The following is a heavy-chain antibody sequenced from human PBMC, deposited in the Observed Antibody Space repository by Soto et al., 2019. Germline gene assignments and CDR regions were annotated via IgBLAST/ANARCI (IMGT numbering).Heavy chain of an antibody. CDR2: INPKSGGT. J-gene: IGHJ6*02. D-gene: IGHD2-8*01. CDR3: ARGDSTDCSNGVCSFFYNHDMDV. CDR1: GYSFTDYH. V-gene: IGHV1-2*04. Sequence: ASVKVSCKASGYSFTDYHIHWARQAPGQGPEWLGRINPKSGGTSTAQKFQGWVTMTTDTSISTASMELTRLTSDDTAIYYCARGDSTDCSNGVCSFFYNHDMDVWGQGTKVTVSS.